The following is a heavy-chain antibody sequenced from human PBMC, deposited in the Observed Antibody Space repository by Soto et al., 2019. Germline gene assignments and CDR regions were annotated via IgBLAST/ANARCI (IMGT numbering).Heavy chain of an antibody. CDR2: IWYDGSNK. D-gene: IGHD6-13*01. CDR3: ARGNYSSSYYGVDV. V-gene: IGHV3-33*01. CDR1: GFTFSSYG. Sequence: GGSLRLSCAASGFTFSSYGMQWVRQAPGKGLEWVAVIWYDGSNKYYADSVKGRFTISRDNSKNTLYLQMNSLRAEDTAVYYCARGNYSSSYYGVDVWGQGTTVTVSS. J-gene: IGHJ6*02.